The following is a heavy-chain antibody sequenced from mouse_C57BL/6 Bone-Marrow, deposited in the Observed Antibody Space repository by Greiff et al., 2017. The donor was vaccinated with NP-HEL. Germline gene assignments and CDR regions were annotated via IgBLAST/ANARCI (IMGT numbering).Heavy chain of an antibody. CDR3: ARNFDSSGYRFAY. J-gene: IGHJ3*01. CDR1: GFSLTSYG. D-gene: IGHD3-2*02. CDR2: IWSGGST. Sequence: VQLQQSGPGLVQPSQSLSITCTVSGFSLTSYGVHWVRQSPGKGLEWLGVIWSGGSTDYNAAFISRLSISKDNSKSQVFFKMNSLQADDTAIYYCARNFDSSGYRFAYWGQGTLVTVSA. V-gene: IGHV2-2*01.